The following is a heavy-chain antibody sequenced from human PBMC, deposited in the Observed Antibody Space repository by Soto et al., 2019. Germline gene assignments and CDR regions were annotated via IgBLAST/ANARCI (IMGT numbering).Heavy chain of an antibody. D-gene: IGHD2-2*01. Sequence: VASVKVSCKASGSTFSSYVITWVRQAPGQGLEWMGGIIDIFDTANYAHKFQGRLTITADESTMTGYMELSSLRSDDTAVYYCARDGRSRTSPPGGDYYYYYGLDVWGQGTTVTVSS. CDR1: GSTFSSYV. J-gene: IGHJ6*02. V-gene: IGHV1-69*13. CDR3: ARDGRSRTSPPGGDYYYYYGLDV. CDR2: IIDIFDTA.